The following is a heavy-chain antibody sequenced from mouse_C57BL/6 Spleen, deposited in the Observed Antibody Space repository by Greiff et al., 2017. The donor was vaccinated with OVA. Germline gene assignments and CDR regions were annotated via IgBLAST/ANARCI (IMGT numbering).Heavy chain of an antibody. CDR1: GYTFTSYW. D-gene: IGHD1-1*01. V-gene: IGHV1-53*01. CDR3: ARSGHYGSTLDY. CDR2: INPSNGGT. J-gene: IGHJ2*01. Sequence: QVQLQQPGTELVKPGASVKLSCKASGYTFTSYWMHWVKQRPGQGLEWIGNINPSNGGTNYNEKFKSKGTLTVDKSSSTAYMQLSILTSEYSAVYYFARSGHYGSTLDYWGQGTTLTVSS.